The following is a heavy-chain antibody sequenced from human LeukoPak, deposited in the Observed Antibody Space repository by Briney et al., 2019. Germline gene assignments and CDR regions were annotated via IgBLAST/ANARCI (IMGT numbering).Heavy chain of an antibody. CDR1: GVSISSSNSY. CDR3: ARAAHLWPYYFDY. CDR2: IYYSGNT. Sequence: PSETLSLTCTVSGVSISSSNSYWGWIRQPPGKGLEWIGSIYYSGNTYYNASLKSQVSISIDTSKNQFSLKLNSVTAADTAVYYCARAAHLWPYYFDYWGQGTLVTVSS. D-gene: IGHD3-10*01. V-gene: IGHV4-39*01. J-gene: IGHJ4*02.